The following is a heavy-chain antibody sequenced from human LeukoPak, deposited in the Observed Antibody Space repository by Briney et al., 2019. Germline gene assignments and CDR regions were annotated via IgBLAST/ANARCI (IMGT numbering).Heavy chain of an antibody. CDR3: ARGEATETTHIANFDY. CDR1: GYTFTCYS. CDR2: INPDSGGT. V-gene: IGHV1-2*02. J-gene: IGHJ4*02. D-gene: IGHD4-17*01. Sequence: EASVKVSCKASGYTFTCYSMHWVRQAPGQGLECMGWINPDSGGTNYAQKFQGRVTMTRDTSISTAYMELSRLRSDDTAVYYCARGEATETTHIANFDYWGQGTLVTVSS.